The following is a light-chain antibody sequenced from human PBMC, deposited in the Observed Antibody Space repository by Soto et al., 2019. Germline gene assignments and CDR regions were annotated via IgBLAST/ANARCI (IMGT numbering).Light chain of an antibody. J-gene: IGLJ1*01. CDR3: SSYTISSTYV. Sequence: QSALTQPASVSGSPGQSIAISCTGTSSDVGSFNYVSWYQQHPGKVPKLMIYDVSNRPSGVSDRFSGSKSGNTASLTISGLQAEDEADYYCSSYTISSTYVFGTGTKLTVL. V-gene: IGLV2-14*01. CDR2: DVS. CDR1: SSDVGSFNY.